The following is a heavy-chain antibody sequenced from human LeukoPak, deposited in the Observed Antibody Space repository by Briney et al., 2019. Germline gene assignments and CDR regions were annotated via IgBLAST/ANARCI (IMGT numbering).Heavy chain of an antibody. CDR1: GDSINSYY. CDR3: ARHGCTGGSCYYNWFDP. Sequence: KASETLCLTCTVSGDSINSYYWSWIRQPPGKGLEWIGYIYHSGSTNYNPSLKSRVSMSVDTSKNQFSMKLTSVTAADAAVYFCARHGCTGGSCYYNWFDPWGQGTLVTVSS. J-gene: IGHJ5*02. CDR2: IYHSGST. D-gene: IGHD2-15*01. V-gene: IGHV4-59*08.